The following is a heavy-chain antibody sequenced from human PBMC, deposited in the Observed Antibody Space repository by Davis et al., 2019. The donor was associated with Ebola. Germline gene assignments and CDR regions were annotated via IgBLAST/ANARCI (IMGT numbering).Heavy chain of an antibody. CDR2: ISSNGGST. CDR1: GFTFSSYA. V-gene: IGHV3-64*02. CDR3: AREVQDWYFDL. Sequence: GESLKISCAASGFTFSSYAMHWVRQAPGKGLEYVSAISSNGGSTYYADSVKGRFTISRDNSKNTLYLQMGSLRAEDMAVYYCAREVQDWYFDLWGRGTLVTVSS. J-gene: IGHJ2*01. D-gene: IGHD4/OR15-4a*01.